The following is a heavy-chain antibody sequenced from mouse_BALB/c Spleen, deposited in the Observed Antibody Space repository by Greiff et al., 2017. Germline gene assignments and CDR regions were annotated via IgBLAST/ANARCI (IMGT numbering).Heavy chain of an antibody. D-gene: IGHD2-4*01. CDR1: GFTFSSYG. CDR3: ARDRGVYYDYDGAFFDY. CDR2: INSNGGST. Sequence: DVQLVESGGGLVQPGGSLKLSCAASGFTFSSYGMSWVRQTPDKRLELVATINSNGGSTYYPDSVKGRFTISRDNAKNTLYLQMSSLKSEDTAMYYCARDRGVYYDYDGAFFDYWGQGTTLTVSS. J-gene: IGHJ2*01. V-gene: IGHV5-6-3*01.